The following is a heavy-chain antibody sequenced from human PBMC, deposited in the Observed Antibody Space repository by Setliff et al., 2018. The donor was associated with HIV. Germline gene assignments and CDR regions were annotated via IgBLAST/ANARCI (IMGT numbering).Heavy chain of an antibody. CDR2: ISGGGGTT. D-gene: IGHD3-16*02. V-gene: IGHV3-23*01. CDR3: ARELYREWDY. J-gene: IGHJ4*02. Sequence: PGGSLRLSCVASGLTFSNYAMSWVRQAPGKGLEWVSGISGGGGTTHYADSVKGRFTISRDNSKNTVYLQMNSLRVEDTAVYYCARELYREWDYWGQGALVTVSS. CDR1: GLTFSNYA.